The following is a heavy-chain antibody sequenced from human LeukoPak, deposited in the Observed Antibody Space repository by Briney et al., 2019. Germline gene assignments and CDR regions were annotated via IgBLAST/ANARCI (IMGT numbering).Heavy chain of an antibody. CDR3: ARGGYGPESHYLY. CDR2: IDHTGSI. V-gene: IGHV4-34*01. CDR1: AGSFTGYY. J-gene: IGHJ4*02. Sequence: NPSETLSLPCAVNAGSFTGYYWSWIRQPPGKGLEWIGEIDHTGSISYNPSLRSRVTISVDTFKNQFSLKLRSVTAADRAIYYCARGGYGPESHYLYWGPAALVTVTS. D-gene: IGHD3-10*01.